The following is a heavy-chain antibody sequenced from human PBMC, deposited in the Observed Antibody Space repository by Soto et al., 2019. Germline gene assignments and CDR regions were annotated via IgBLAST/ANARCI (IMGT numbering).Heavy chain of an antibody. J-gene: IGHJ5*02. D-gene: IGHD6-13*01. CDR2: INHSGST. Sequence: PSETLSLTCAVYGGSFSGYYWSWIRQPLGKGLEWIGEINHSGSTNYNPSLKSRVTISVDTSKNQFSLKLSSVTAADTAVYYCARGNEWWQHLVFWFDPWGQGTLVTVSS. V-gene: IGHV4-34*01. CDR1: GGSFSGYY. CDR3: ARGNEWWQHLVFWFDP.